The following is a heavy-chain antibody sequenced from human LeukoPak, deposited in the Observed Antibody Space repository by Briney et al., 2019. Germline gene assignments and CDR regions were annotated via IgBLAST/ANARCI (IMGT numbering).Heavy chain of an antibody. J-gene: IGHJ4*02. CDR2: IYDSGST. V-gene: IGHV4-59*08. CDR3: ARLRPPNWGPNTLGYFYY. CDR1: GGSISSYY. Sequence: SETLSLTCTVSGGSISSYYWSWIRQSPGKGLEWFGYIYDSGSTSYNPSLKSRVTMSVDASKNQFSLKLSSVTAADTAVYYCARLRPPNWGPNTLGYFYYWGAGNLVSVSS. D-gene: IGHD7-27*01.